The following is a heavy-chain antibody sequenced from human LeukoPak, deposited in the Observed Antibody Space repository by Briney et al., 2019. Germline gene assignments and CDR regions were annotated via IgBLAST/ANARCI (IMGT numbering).Heavy chain of an antibody. Sequence: ASVTVSCKASGGTFSSYAISWVRQAPAQGLEWMGGIIPIFGKANYAQKFQGRVTITTDESTSTAYMELSSLRSEDTAVYYCARGFDGGRGWFDPWGQGTLVTVSS. CDR1: GGTFSSYA. CDR3: ARGFDGGRGWFDP. V-gene: IGHV1-69*05. CDR2: IIPIFGKA. J-gene: IGHJ5*02. D-gene: IGHD4-23*01.